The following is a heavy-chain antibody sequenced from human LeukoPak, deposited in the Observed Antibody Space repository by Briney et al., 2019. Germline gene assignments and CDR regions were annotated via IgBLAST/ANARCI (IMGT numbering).Heavy chain of an antibody. CDR3: ARPLRYFDWLLYEAPGLYAFDI. CDR2: IYTSGSN. J-gene: IGHJ3*02. D-gene: IGHD3-9*01. Sequence: TSETLSLTCTVSGGSISSYYWSWIRQPAGKGLEWIGRIYTSGSNNYNPSLKSRVTMSVDTSKNQFSLKLSSVTAADTAVYYCARPLRYFDWLLYEAPGLYAFDIWGQGTMVTVSS. V-gene: IGHV4-4*07. CDR1: GGSISSYY.